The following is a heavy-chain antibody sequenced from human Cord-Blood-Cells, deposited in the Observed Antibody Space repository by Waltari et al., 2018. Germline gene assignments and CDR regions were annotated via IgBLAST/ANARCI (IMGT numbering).Heavy chain of an antibody. CDR1: GGSISSSSYY. V-gene: IGHV4-39*01. CDR3: ASHGGYCSSTSCFYWYFDL. D-gene: IGHD2-2*03. J-gene: IGHJ2*01. Sequence: QLQLQESGPGLVKPSETLSLTCTVSGGSISSSSYYWGWIRQPPGKGLEWIGSIYYSGSTYYNPSLKSRVTISVDTSKNQFSLKLSSVTAADTAVYYCASHGGYCSSTSCFYWYFDLWGRGTLVTVSS. CDR2: IYYSGST.